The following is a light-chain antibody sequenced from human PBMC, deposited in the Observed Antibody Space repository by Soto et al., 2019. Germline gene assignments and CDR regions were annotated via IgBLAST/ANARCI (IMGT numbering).Light chain of an antibody. V-gene: IGKV1-5*01. Sequence: DIQMTKYPSTLSASLGDRFTITFRASQSIRSWLAWYQQKPGKAPKLLIYDAPSLESGVPSRFSGSGSGTEFTLTISSLQPEDFATYYCRQPNSYPTFGQGTKVDIK. CDR3: RQPNSYPT. J-gene: IGKJ1*01. CDR2: DAP. CDR1: QSIRSW.